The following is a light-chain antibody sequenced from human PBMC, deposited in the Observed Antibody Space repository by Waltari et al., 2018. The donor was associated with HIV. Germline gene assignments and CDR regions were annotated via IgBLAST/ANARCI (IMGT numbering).Light chain of an antibody. V-gene: IGKV3-20*01. J-gene: IGKJ4*01. CDR2: GAS. CDR3: QQYDSSPGT. CDR1: QNVSNDY. Sequence: ETVLTQSPGTLSSSPGERATLSCRASQNVSNDYLAWYQQRLGQAPRLLIYGASSRATGIPDRFSGSGSGTDFTLTISRLEPEDFAVYYCQQYDSSPGTFGGGTKVEIK.